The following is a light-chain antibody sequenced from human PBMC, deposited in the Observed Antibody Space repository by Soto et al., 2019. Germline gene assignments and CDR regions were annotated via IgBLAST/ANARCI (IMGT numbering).Light chain of an antibody. CDR2: AAS. V-gene: IGKV1-9*01. Sequence: IQLTQSPSSLSASVGDRVTITFRGSQAIIAALGWYQQKPGKVPKLLIYAASTLQSGVPSRFSGSGSGTDFTLTISSLQPEDSATYYCQQLNTYPPWTFGQGTKVDIK. J-gene: IGKJ1*01. CDR3: QQLNTYPPWT. CDR1: QAIIAA.